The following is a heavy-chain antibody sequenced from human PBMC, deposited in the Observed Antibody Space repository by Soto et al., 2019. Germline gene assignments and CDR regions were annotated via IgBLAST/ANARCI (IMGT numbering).Heavy chain of an antibody. Sequence: PSETLSLTCTVSGGSINYSYWTWIRQPPGKGLEWIGYISYTGSANYNASLKSRLTISVGTSKNQFSLKLSSVTVADTALYYCARVNYGDYYYGMDVWGQGTTVTVSS. V-gene: IGHV4-59*01. CDR1: GGSINYSY. CDR3: ARVNYGDYYYGMDV. CDR2: ISYTGSA. J-gene: IGHJ6*02. D-gene: IGHD4-17*01.